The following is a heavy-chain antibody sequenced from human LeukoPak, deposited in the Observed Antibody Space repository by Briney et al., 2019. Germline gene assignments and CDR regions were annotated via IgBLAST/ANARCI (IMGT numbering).Heavy chain of an antibody. J-gene: IGHJ4*02. CDR2: IHPSGSP. V-gene: IGHV4-34*01. CDR3: ALGEDCDKCRNS. CDR1: GGSFSGYF. Sequence: SETLSLTCGVYGGSFSGYFWTWIRQPPGKGLEWIGEIHPSGSPSYNPSLESRVTISLDTSKNQFSLKMSSVAAEGAAVQKRALGEDCDKCRNSWGQGTLVTVSS. D-gene: IGHD2/OR15-2a*01.